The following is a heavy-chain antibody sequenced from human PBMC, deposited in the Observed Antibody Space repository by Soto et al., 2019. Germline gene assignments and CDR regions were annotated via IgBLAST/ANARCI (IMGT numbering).Heavy chain of an antibody. J-gene: IGHJ5*02. CDR1: GFSLSDYY. CDR2: ISSSSSTI. CDR3: ATDYSNCAFDP. Sequence: SGGSLRLSCAASGFSLSDYYMSWIRQAPGKGLEWVSYISSSSSTIYYADSVKGRFTISRDNAKNSLYLQMNSLRAEDTAVYYCATDYSNCAFDPWGQGTLVTVSS. V-gene: IGHV3-11*01. D-gene: IGHD4-4*01.